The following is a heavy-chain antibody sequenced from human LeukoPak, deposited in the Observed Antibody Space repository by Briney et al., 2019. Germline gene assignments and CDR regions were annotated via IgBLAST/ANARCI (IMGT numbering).Heavy chain of an antibody. D-gene: IGHD2-2*02. CDR2: INSDGSST. J-gene: IGHJ5*02. CDR3: ARDRDNLYRNWFDP. CDR1: GFTFSSYA. V-gene: IGHV3-74*01. Sequence: GGSLRLSCAASGFTFSSYAMSWVRQAPGKGLVWVSRINSDGSSTNYAGSVKGRFTISRDNAKNTLYLQMNSLRAEDTAVYYCARDRDNLYRNWFDPWGQGTLVTVSS.